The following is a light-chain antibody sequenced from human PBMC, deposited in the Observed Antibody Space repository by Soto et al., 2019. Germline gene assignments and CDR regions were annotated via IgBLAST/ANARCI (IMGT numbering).Light chain of an antibody. CDR3: LQDYNYPRT. Sequence: IQMTQSPASRSASVGDRVTITCRASQGIRNDLGWYQQKPGKAPNLLIYAASSLQSGVPSRFSGSGSGTDFTLTISSLQPEDFATYYCLQDYNYPRTFGQGTKVDIK. CDR1: QGIRND. CDR2: AAS. V-gene: IGKV1-6*01. J-gene: IGKJ1*01.